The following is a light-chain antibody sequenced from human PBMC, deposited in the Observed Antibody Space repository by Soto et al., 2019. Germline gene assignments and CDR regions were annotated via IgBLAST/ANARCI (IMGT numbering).Light chain of an antibody. Sequence: SYTLTQPPSVSAAPGQTASIACGGDRIGSKSVHWYKQKAGQAPVLVVYDDSDRPSGIPERFSCSNSQSTATLTISRVEAGDEADYFCQVWDSSTDHAVFGGGTKLTVL. J-gene: IGLJ2*01. CDR3: QVWDSSTDHAV. V-gene: IGLV3-21*02. CDR2: DDS. CDR1: RIGSKS.